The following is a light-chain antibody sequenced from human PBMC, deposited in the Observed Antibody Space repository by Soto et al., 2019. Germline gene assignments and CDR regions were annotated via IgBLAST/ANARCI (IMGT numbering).Light chain of an antibody. CDR1: SSDVGGYNY. Sequence: QSALTQPASVSGSPGQSITISCTGTSSDVGGYNYVSWYQQHPGKAPKLMIYEVSNRHSEVSNRYSGSKSGNTASLTISGLQAEYEGNDYCRSYTSGSTPVVFGGGTKLTVL. V-gene: IGLV2-14*01. CDR3: RSYTSGSTPVV. CDR2: EVS. J-gene: IGLJ2*01.